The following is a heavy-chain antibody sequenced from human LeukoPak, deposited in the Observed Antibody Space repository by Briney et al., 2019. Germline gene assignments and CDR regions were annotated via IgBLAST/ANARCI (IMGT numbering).Heavy chain of an antibody. Sequence: ASVKVSCKVSGHTLTELSIHWVRQAPGKGLEWMGRFDPGDGERVYAQRLQGRVGMTEDTSTDTAYMDLRSLRSEDTAMYYCVTDRGAINAFDIWGQGTMVTVSS. D-gene: IGHD2-15*01. CDR3: VTDRGAINAFDI. CDR2: FDPGDGER. CDR1: GHTLTELS. J-gene: IGHJ3*02. V-gene: IGHV1-24*01.